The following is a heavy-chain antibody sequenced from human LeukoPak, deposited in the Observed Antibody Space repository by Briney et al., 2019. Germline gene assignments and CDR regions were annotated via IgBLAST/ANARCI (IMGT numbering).Heavy chain of an antibody. CDR3: AKGAITMVRGVNDAFDI. J-gene: IGHJ3*02. CDR1: GFTFSSYG. CDR2: IWYDGSNK. D-gene: IGHD3-10*01. Sequence: GGSLRLSCAASGFTFSSYGMHWVRQAPGKGLEWVAVIWYDGSNKYYADSVKGRFTISRDNSKNTLYLRMNSLRAEDTAVYYCAKGAITMVRGVNDAFDIWGQGTMVTVSS. V-gene: IGHV3-33*06.